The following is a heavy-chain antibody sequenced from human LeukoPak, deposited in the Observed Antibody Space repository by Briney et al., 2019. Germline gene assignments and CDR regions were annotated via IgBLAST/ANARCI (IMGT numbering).Heavy chain of an antibody. V-gene: IGHV4-4*07. CDR1: GGSISSYY. CDR2: IYTSGST. D-gene: IGHD3-9*01. CDR3: ARDGLIGILTGYYW. Sequence: SETLSLTCTVSGGSISSYYWSWIRQPAGKGLEWIGRIYTSGSTNYNPSLKSRVTMSVDTSKNQFSLKLSSVTAADTAVYYCARDGLIGILTGYYWWGQGTLVTVSS. J-gene: IGHJ4*02.